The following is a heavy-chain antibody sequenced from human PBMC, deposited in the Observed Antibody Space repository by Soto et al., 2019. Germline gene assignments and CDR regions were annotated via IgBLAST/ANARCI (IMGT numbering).Heavy chain of an antibody. CDR1: GYTFTSYD. J-gene: IGHJ5*02. D-gene: IGHD4-17*01. CDR2: MKPNSGNT. CDR3: ARGIKYGAYSRWFAP. V-gene: IGHV1-8*01. Sequence: QVQLVQSGAEVKKPGASVKVSCKASGYTFTSYDINWVRQATGQGLEYLGWMKPNSGNTAYVQKFQGRVTMTWDTSITTAYMELSSLRSEDTAVYFCARGIKYGAYSRWFAPWGQGTLVTVSS.